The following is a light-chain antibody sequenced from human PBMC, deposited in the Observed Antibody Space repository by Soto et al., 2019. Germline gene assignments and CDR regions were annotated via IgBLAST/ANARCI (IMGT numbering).Light chain of an antibody. CDR1: QSINSNY. J-gene: IGKJ2*01. Sequence: EIVLTQSPGTLSLSPGERATLSCRASQSINSNYLAWYQQKPGQAPRLLIYAASSRATGIPDTFSGSGSGTDFTLTISRLEPEDFAVYYCQQYGSSPYTFGQGTKLEIK. CDR3: QQYGSSPYT. V-gene: IGKV3-20*01. CDR2: AAS.